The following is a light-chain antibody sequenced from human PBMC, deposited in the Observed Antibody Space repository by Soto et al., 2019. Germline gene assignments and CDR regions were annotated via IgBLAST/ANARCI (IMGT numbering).Light chain of an antibody. CDR2: AAS. Sequence: IQLTQFPSSLSASVGDTVTITCRASQGISSYLAWYQQKPGKAPELLIYAASTLQSRVPSRFSGSGSGTDFTLTISSMQPEDFAAYYCQQHNSDLPCTCGQGTKLEIK. CDR3: QQHNSDLPCT. CDR1: QGISSY. V-gene: IGKV1-9*01. J-gene: IGKJ2*02.